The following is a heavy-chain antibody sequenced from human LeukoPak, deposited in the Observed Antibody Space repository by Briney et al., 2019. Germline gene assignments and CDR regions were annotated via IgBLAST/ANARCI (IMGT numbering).Heavy chain of an antibody. CDR3: ARGKSSGAPGSY. CDR2: IKQDGSET. CDR1: GFTFNNYC. D-gene: IGHD3-22*01. V-gene: IGHV3-7*03. Sequence: PGGSLRLSCAASGFTFNNYCMSWVRQSPGKGLEWVANIKQDGSETYYVDSVKGRFTISRDNAKNSLYLQMNSLRTEDTAVYFCARGKSSGAPGSYWGQGTLVTVSS. J-gene: IGHJ4*02.